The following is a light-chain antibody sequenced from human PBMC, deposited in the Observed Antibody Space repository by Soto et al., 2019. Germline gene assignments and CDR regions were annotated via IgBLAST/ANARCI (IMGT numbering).Light chain of an antibody. J-gene: IGLJ2*01. Sequence: QSALTQPPSASGSPGQSVTISCTGSSSDVGGYNYVSWYQQHPGKAPKLMIYEVSKRPSGVPDRLSASKSGNTASLTVSGLQAEDEADYSCSSYGGSNPVVFGGGTTLTVL. V-gene: IGLV2-8*01. CDR2: EVS. CDR1: SSDVGGYNY. CDR3: SSYGGSNPVV.